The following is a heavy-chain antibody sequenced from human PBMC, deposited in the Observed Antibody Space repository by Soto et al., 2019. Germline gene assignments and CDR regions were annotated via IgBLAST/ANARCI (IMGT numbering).Heavy chain of an antibody. J-gene: IGHJ4*02. D-gene: IGHD3-3*01. V-gene: IGHV1-2*04. CDR1: GYTFTGYY. CDR2: INPNSGGT. Sequence: ASVKVSCKASGYTFTGYYMHWVRHAPGQGLEWMGWINPNSGGTNYAQKFQGWVTMTRDTSISTAYMELSRLRSDDTAVYYCARSFLYDFWSGAQEKTRKNYFDYWGQGTLVTVSS. CDR3: ARSFLYDFWSGAQEKTRKNYFDY.